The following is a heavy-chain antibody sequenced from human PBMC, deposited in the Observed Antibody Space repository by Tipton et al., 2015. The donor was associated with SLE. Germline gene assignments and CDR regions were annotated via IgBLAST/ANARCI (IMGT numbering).Heavy chain of an antibody. V-gene: IGHV3-73*01. D-gene: IGHD3-9*01. CDR3: ARGGYYDILTGYWAIDY. Sequence: GSLRLSCAASGFTFSGSAMHWVRQASGKGLEWVGRIRSKANSYATAYAASVKGRFTISRDDSKNTAYLQMNSLRAEDTAVYYCARGGYYDILTGYWAIDYWGQGTLVTVSS. CDR2: IRSKANSYAT. J-gene: IGHJ4*02. CDR1: GFTFSGSA.